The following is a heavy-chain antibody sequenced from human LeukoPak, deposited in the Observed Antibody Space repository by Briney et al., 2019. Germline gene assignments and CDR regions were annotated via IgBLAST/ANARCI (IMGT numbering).Heavy chain of an antibody. J-gene: IGHJ4*02. Sequence: ASVKVSCKASGYTFTGYYMHWVRQAPGQGLEWMGWINPNSGGTNYAQKFQGRVTMTRDTSISTAYMELSRLRSDDTAVYYCARDFPYCSSTSCYRDDYWGQGTPVTVSS. D-gene: IGHD2-2*01. CDR1: GYTFTGYY. V-gene: IGHV1-2*02. CDR3: ARDFPYCSSTSCYRDDY. CDR2: INPNSGGT.